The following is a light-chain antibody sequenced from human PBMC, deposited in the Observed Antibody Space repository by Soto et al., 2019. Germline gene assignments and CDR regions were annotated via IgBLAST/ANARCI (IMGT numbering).Light chain of an antibody. CDR1: QDIGSA. CDR2: DAS. Sequence: IQLTQSPSSLSASVGDRVTITCRAGQDIGSALAWYQQRPGKAPKLLLYDASNLYAGVPSRFSGSGSGTDFTLTLAGLRPEDFATYYCLQFNGFPLTFGGGTKVQIK. V-gene: IGKV1-13*02. CDR3: LQFNGFPLT. J-gene: IGKJ4*01.